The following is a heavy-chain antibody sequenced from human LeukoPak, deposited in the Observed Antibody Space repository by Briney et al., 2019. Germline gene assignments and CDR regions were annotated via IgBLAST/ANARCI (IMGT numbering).Heavy chain of an antibody. D-gene: IGHD6-19*01. CDR3: ARDGYSSGRYAFDI. Sequence: GGSLRLSCAASGFTFSSYGMHWVRQAPGKGLEWVAFIRYDGSNKYYADSVKGRFTISRDNAKNSLYLQMNSLRAEDTAVYYCARDGYSSGRYAFDIWGQGTMVTVSS. CDR1: GFTFSSYG. J-gene: IGHJ3*02. CDR2: IRYDGSNK. V-gene: IGHV3-30*02.